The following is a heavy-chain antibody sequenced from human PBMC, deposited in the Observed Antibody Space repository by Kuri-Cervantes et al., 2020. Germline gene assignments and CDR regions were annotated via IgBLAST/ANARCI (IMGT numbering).Heavy chain of an antibody. Sequence: SETLSLTCTVSGGSISSGGYYWSWICQHPGKGLECIGYIYYSGSTYYNPSLKSRVTISVDTSKNQFSLKLSSVTAADTTVYYCARGSIPGSGYYTEYYFDYWGQGTLVTVSS. CDR2: IYYSGST. CDR1: GGSISSGGYY. J-gene: IGHJ4*02. D-gene: IGHD3-3*01. V-gene: IGHV4-31*03. CDR3: ARGSIPGSGYYTEYYFDY.